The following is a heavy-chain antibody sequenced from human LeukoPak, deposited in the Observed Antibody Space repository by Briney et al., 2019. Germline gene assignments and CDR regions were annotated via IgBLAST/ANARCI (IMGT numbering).Heavy chain of an antibody. D-gene: IGHD3-22*01. CDR1: GFTVSSNY. J-gene: IGHJ4*02. V-gene: IGHV3-53*01. Sequence: PGGSLRLSYAASGFTVSSNYMSWVRQAPGKGLEWVSVIYSGGSTYYADSVKGRFTISRDNSKNTLYLQMNSLRAEDTAVYYCAKDRSYDSSGFYGYWGQGTLVTVSS. CDR2: IYSGGST. CDR3: AKDRSYDSSGFYGY.